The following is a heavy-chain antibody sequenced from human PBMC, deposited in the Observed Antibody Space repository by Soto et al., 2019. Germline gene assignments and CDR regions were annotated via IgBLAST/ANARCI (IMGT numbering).Heavy chain of an antibody. D-gene: IGHD2-2*02. CDR3: ARLNGYCISSSWYKPYYYYGMEV. J-gene: IGHJ6*02. CDR1: GGSFSGYY. V-gene: IGHV4-34*01. Sequence: PSETLSLTVGFFGGSFSGYYLNWILPPPWNGLDLIGEINHSGSTNYYWSLKSRATISVDTSRNQFSLKLNSVTAADTAVYYCARLNGYCISSSWYKPYYYYGMEVWGQGTTVTVSS. CDR2: INHSGST.